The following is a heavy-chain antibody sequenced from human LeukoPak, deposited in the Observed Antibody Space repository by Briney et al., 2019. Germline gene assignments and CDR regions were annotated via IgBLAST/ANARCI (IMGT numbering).Heavy chain of an antibody. D-gene: IGHD1-26*01. V-gene: IGHV3-23*01. CDR3: AKAIVGATNYYGMDV. CDR2: ISGSGGST. J-gene: IGHJ6*02. Sequence: GGSLRLSCAASGFTFSSYAMSWVRQAPGKGLEWVSAISGSGGSTYYADSVKGRFTISRDNSKNTLYLQMNSLRAEDTAVYYCAKAIVGATNYYGMDVWGQGTTVTVPS. CDR1: GFTFSSYA.